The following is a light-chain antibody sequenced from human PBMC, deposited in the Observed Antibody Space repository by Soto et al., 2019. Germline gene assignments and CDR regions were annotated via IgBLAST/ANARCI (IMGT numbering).Light chain of an antibody. J-gene: IGKJ2*01. V-gene: IGKV3-20*01. CDR2: GAS. Sequence: EVVLTQSPGTLSLSPGEGATLSCRASHNISSTYLAWYQQKPGQAPRLLIYGASSRATGIPDRFSGSGSGTDFTLTVSRLEPEDFAVFYCQHYGSLMYTFGQGTRLDIK. CDR3: QHYGSLMYT. CDR1: HNISSTY.